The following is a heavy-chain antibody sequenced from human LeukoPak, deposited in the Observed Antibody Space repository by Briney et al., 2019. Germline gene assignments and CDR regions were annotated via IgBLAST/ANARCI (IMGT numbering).Heavy chain of an antibody. Sequence: SETLSLTCAVYGGSFSGYYWSWIRQPPGKGLEWIGEINHSGSTNYNPSLKSRVTISVDTSKNQFSLKLSSVTAADTAVYYCASSAVYSYGYFDYWGQGTLVTVSS. V-gene: IGHV4-34*01. CDR1: GGSFSGYY. CDR3: ASSAVYSYGYFDY. CDR2: INHSGST. J-gene: IGHJ4*02. D-gene: IGHD5-18*01.